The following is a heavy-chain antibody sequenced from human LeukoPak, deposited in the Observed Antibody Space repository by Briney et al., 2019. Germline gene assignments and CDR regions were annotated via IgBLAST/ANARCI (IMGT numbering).Heavy chain of an antibody. CDR3: AKDPYYVLLWFGELAGDAFDI. V-gene: IGHV3-23*01. Sequence: GGTLCLSCSASGFTFSSYGMSWVRQAPGKGLEWVSAISGSGGSTYYADSVKGRFTTARDNSTNTLYLQMNSLIAEDTAVYYCAKDPYYVLLWFGELAGDAFDIWGQGTMVTVSS. CDR2: ISGSGGST. CDR1: GFTFSSYG. J-gene: IGHJ3*02. D-gene: IGHD3-10*01.